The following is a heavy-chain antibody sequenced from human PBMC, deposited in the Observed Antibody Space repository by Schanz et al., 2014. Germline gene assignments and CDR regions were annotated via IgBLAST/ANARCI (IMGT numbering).Heavy chain of an antibody. CDR3: ARGIITMVRGGDVGAFDI. CDR2: ISYDGSSK. Sequence: VHLEESGGGVVKPGRSLRLSCAASGLTFHTYDMHWVRQAPGRGLEWVALISYDGSSKNHADSVQGRFTISRDNSKNALYLQMDSLRAEDTAVYYCARGIITMVRGGDVGAFDIWGQGTMVTVSS. V-gene: IGHV3-33*08. CDR1: GLTFHTYD. J-gene: IGHJ3*02. D-gene: IGHD3-10*01.